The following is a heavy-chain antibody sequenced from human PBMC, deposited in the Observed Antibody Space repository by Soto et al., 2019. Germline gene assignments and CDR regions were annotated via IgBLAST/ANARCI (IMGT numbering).Heavy chain of an antibody. J-gene: IGHJ5*02. D-gene: IGHD3-10*01. CDR1: GGTVSSYA. CDR3: ARDVRKYGSGTPNSFDP. V-gene: IGHV1-69*01. CDR2: IIPIFGTA. Sequence: SVKVSCKASGGTVSSYAISWVRQAPGQGLEWMGGIIPIFGTANYAQKFQGRVTITADESTSTDYMELSSLRSEDPAVSDCARDVRKYGSGTPNSFDPWGQGTLVAVSS.